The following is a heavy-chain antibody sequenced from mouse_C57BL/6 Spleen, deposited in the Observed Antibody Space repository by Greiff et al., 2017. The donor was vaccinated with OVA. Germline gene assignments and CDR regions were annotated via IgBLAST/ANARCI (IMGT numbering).Heavy chain of an antibody. V-gene: IGHV2-5*01. J-gene: IGHJ4*01. CDR2: IWRGGST. D-gene: IGHD4-1*02. Sequence: VKLVESGPGLVQPSQSLSITCTVSGFSLTSYGVHWVRQSPGKGLEWLGVIWRGGSTDYNAAFMSRLSITKDNSKSQVFFKMNSLQADDTAIYYCAKTQLGYYAMDYWGQGTSVTVSS. CDR1: GFSLTSYG. CDR3: AKTQLGYYAMDY.